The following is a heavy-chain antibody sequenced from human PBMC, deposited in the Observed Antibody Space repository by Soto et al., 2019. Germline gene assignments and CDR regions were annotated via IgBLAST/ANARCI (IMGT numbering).Heavy chain of an antibody. CDR2: IYYPGLT. J-gene: IGHJ5*02. Sequence: QLQLQESGSGLLKPSQTLSLNCSVSGDSISSGGLSWNWLRQSPGRGLEWIGYIYYPGLTYYNPSLKSRVSRSLDTSETQVSLSLSSVTAADSAVYYCARGKRSKTASAGTGWFDPWGPGTLVTVSS. CDR1: GDSISSGGLS. V-gene: IGHV4-30-2*06. CDR3: ARGKRSKTASAGTGWFDP. D-gene: IGHD6-13*01.